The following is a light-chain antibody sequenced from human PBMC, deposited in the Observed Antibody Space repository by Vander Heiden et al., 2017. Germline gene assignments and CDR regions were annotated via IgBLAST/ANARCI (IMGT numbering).Light chain of an antibody. CDR2: DNN. CDR3: GTWDSSLSAAGVV. J-gene: IGLJ2*01. V-gene: IGLV1-51*01. Sequence: QSVLTQPPSVSAAPGQKVTISCSGSSSNIGNNYVSWYQQLPGTAPKLLIYDNNKRPSGIPDRFSDSKSGTSATLGITGLQTGDEADYYCGTWDSSLSAAGVVFGGGTKLTVL. CDR1: SSNIGNNY.